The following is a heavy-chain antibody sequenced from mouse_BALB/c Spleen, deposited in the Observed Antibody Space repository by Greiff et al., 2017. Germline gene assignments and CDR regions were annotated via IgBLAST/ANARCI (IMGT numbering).Heavy chain of an antibody. D-gene: IGHD1-1*02. CDR3: ARGGYYVAWFAY. CDR2: IYPGDGDT. Sequence: VQLQQSGAELVRPGSSVKISCKASGYAFSSYWMNWVKQRPGQGLEWIGQIYPGDGDTNYNGKFKGKATLTADKSSSTAYMQLSSLTSEDSAVYFCARGGYYVAWFAYWGQGTLVTVSA. V-gene: IGHV1-80*01. J-gene: IGHJ3*01. CDR1: GYAFSSYW.